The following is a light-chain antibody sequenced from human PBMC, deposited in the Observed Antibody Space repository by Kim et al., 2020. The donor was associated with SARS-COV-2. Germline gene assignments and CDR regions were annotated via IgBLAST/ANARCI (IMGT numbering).Light chain of an antibody. Sequence: TLSCTGTHTDIGRYNYVSFYPQPPGNAPTLMIYDFSNRPSGISSRFSGSTSGNTASLTISGLQAEDEADYYCNSYTSRGAWVFGGGTQLTVL. V-gene: IGLV2-14*03. CDR1: HTDIGRYNY. CDR3: NSYTSRGAWV. CDR2: DFS. J-gene: IGLJ3*02.